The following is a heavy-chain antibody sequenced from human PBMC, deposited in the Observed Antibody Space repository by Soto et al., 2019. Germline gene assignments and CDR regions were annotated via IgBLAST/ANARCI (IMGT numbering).Heavy chain of an antibody. V-gene: IGHV3-7*05. CDR2: VNQDGSAK. CDR3: ARDPYDGVFGAFDI. Sequence: EVQLVESGGDLVQPGGSLRLSCVASGFMFSTYWMTWVRQGPGKGLEWVANVNQDGSAKHYMDSVKGRFTISRDNAKNSLYLQIDSLRADDTAMYYCARDPYDGVFGAFDIWGQGTMVSVSS. CDR1: GFMFSTYW. J-gene: IGHJ3*02. D-gene: IGHD2-8*01.